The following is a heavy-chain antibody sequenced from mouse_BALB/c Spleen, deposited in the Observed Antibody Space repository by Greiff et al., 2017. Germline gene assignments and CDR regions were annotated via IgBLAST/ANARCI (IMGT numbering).Heavy chain of an antibody. Sequence: VQLQQPGAELVKPGASVKLSCKASGYTFTSYWMHWVKQRPGQGLEWIGEINPSNGRTNYNEKFKSKATLTVDKSSSTAYMQLSSLTSEDSAVYYCARWEVRYAMDYWGQGTSVTVSS. CDR3: ARWEVRYAMDY. CDR2: INPSNGRT. V-gene: IGHV1S81*02. CDR1: GYTFTSYW. J-gene: IGHJ4*01. D-gene: IGHD2-14*01.